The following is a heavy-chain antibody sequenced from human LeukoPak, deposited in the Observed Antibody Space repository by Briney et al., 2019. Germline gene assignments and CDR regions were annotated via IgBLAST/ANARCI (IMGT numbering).Heavy chain of an antibody. V-gene: IGHV3-53*01. D-gene: IGHD3-10*01. CDR1: GFTFSSNY. J-gene: IGHJ4*02. Sequence: PGGSLRLSCAASGFTFSSNYMSWVRQAPGKGLEWVSVIYSGGSTYYADSVKGRFTISRDNARNSLYLQMNSLRAEDTAVYYCARDWFSMVRGVTRAKLYYFEYWGQGTLVTVSS. CDR3: ARDWFSMVRGVTRAKLYYFEY. CDR2: IYSGGST.